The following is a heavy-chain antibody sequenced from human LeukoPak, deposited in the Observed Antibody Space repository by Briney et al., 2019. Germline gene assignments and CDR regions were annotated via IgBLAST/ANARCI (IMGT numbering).Heavy chain of an antibody. Sequence: PGGSLRLSCAASGFTFSDYAIHWVRQCPGKGLEYVSTISGNGGSTFYANSVKGRFTISRDNSKNTLYLQMGSLRAEDMAVYYCATERAGERPRPLLNYYYMDVWGKGTTVTISS. V-gene: IGHV3-64*01. J-gene: IGHJ6*03. CDR2: ISGNGGST. CDR3: ATERAGERPRPLLNYYYMDV. CDR1: GFTFSDYA. D-gene: IGHD3-16*01.